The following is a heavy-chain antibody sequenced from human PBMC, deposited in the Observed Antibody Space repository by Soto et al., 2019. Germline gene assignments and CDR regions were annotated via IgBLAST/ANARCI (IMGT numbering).Heavy chain of an antibody. V-gene: IGHV3-74*01. CDR1: GFTFSSYW. J-gene: IGHJ4*02. CDR3: AKDRGPHYDFWSGPFDY. CDR2: IKSSGSST. D-gene: IGHD3-3*01. Sequence: TGGSLRLSCAASGFTFSSYWMHWVRQAPGEGLVWVSGIKSSGSSTTYADSVKGRFTISRDNSKNTLYLQMNSLRAEDTAVYYCAKDRGPHYDFWSGPFDYWGQGTLVTVSS.